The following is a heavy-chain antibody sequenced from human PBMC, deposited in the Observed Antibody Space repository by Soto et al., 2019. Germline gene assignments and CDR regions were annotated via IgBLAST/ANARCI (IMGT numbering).Heavy chain of an antibody. D-gene: IGHD6-13*01. J-gene: IGHJ4*02. CDR3: ARHGRSRSSSWFDY. V-gene: IGHV4-39*01. Sequence: SETMSLTCTVSGGSISSSSYYWGWIRQPPRQGLEWIGSIYYVDSVKGRFTISRDNAKNSLYLQMNSLRAEDTAVYYCARHGRSRSSSWFDYWGQGTLVTVSS. CDR1: GGSISSSSYY. CDR2: IYYV.